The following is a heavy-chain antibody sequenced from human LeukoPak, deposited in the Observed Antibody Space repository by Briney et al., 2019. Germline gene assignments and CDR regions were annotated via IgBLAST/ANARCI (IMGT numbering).Heavy chain of an antibody. CDR2: ISAYNGNT. CDR3: ARNYYVWGSYRCIRPPDY. CDR1: GYTFTSYG. V-gene: IGHV1-18*01. D-gene: IGHD3-16*02. Sequence: ASVKVSCKASGYTFTSYGISWVRQAPGQGLEWMGWISAYNGNTNYAQKLQGRVTMTTDTSTSTAYMELRSLRSDDTAVYYCARNYYVWGSYRCIRPPDYWGQGTLVTVSS. J-gene: IGHJ4*02.